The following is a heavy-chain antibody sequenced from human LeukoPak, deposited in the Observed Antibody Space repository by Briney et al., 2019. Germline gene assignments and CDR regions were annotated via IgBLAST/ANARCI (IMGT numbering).Heavy chain of an antibody. CDR2: ISGSGGST. CDR1: GLTFSSWA. V-gene: IGHV3-23*01. CDR3: AKGLRFLVDPPDY. Sequence: GGSLRLSCAVSGLTFSSWAMNWVRRAPGKGLEWVSGISGSGGSTYYADSVKGRFTISRDNSKNTLYLQMNSLRAEDTAVYYCAKGLRFLVDPPDYWGQGTLVTVSS. D-gene: IGHD3-3*01. J-gene: IGHJ4*02.